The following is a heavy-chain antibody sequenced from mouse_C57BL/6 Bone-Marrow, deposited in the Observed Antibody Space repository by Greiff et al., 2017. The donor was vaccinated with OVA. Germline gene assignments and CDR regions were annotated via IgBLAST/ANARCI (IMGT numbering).Heavy chain of an antibody. CDR3: ARLPDSNYAWYSD. CDR2: INPSNGGT. CDR1: GYTFTSYW. J-gene: IGHJ3*01. D-gene: IGHD2-5*01. V-gene: IGHV1-53*01. Sequence: QVQLQQPGTELVKPGASVKLSCKASGYTFTSYWMHWVKQRPGQGLEWIGNINPSNGGTNYNEQFKSKATLTVAKSSSTAYMQLSSLTSEDSAVYDCARLPDSNYAWYSDWGKGTLVTVAA.